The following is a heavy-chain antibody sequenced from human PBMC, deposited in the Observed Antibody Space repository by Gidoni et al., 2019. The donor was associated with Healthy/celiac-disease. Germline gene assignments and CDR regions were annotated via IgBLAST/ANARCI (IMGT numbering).Heavy chain of an antibody. CDR1: GGTFSSYA. J-gene: IGHJ6*03. D-gene: IGHD6-13*01. CDR2: IIPIFGTA. Sequence: QVQLVQSGAEVKKPGSSVKVSCKASGGTFSSYAISWVRQAPGQGLEWMGGIIPIFGTANYAQKFQGRVTITADKSTSTAYMELSSLRSEDTAVYYCASMGNIAAAVTELYYYYYMDVWGKGTTVTVSS. V-gene: IGHV1-69*06. CDR3: ASMGNIAAAVTELYYYYYMDV.